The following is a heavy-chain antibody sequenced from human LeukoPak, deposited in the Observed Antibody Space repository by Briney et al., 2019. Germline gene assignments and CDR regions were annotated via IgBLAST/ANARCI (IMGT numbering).Heavy chain of an antibody. CDR2: IKEDGSET. CDR3: ARVGGSYDSSGYYYDFDP. J-gene: IGHJ5*02. V-gene: IGHV3-7*01. Sequence: GGSLRLSCAASGFIFKKYWMNWVRQVPGKGLECLANIKEDGSETYYADSVKGRFTISRDNPKNLLFLQINSLRAEDTAVYYCARVGGSYDSSGYYYDFDPWGQGTLVTVSS. CDR1: GFIFKKYW. D-gene: IGHD3-22*01.